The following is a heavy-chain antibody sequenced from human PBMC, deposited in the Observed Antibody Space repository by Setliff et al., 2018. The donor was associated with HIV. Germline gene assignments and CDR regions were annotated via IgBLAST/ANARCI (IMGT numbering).Heavy chain of an antibody. V-gene: IGHV4-38-2*01. Sequence: LSLTCAVSGYSVSSGYYWGWIRQPPGKGPEWIANILYGGNTYYNPSLKSRVTISVDTSKNHFSLKLNSVTAADTAVYFCARPTTGVGGGAAFDIWGQGTMVTVSS. CDR2: ILYGGNT. CDR3: ARPTTGVGGGAAFDI. CDR1: GYSVSSGYY. D-gene: IGHD2-8*01. J-gene: IGHJ3*02.